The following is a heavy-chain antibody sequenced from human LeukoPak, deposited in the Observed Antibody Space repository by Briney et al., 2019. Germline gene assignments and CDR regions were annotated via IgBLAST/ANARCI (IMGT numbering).Heavy chain of an antibody. Sequence: GGPLRLSCAASGFTFSSYAMSWVRQAPGKGLEWVSAIRGSGGDTYYADSVKGRFTISRDNSNYALHLQMNSLRAEDTAVYYCAKVINSGYYYYFDYWGQGTLVTVSS. CDR2: IRGSGGDT. V-gene: IGHV3-23*01. D-gene: IGHD1-26*01. J-gene: IGHJ4*02. CDR1: GFTFSSYA. CDR3: AKVINSGYYYYFDY.